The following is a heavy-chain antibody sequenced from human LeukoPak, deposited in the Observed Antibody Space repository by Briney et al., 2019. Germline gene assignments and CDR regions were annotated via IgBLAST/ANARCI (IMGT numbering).Heavy chain of an antibody. D-gene: IGHD3-16*02. Sequence: SETLSLTCTVSGGPISNGTSYWAWIRQPAGKSLEWLGRIYSSGSTYYNPSLKSRFTISVDTSKNQFSLKLSSVTAADTAVYYCARRADYVWGSYRHPFDYWGQGTLVTVSS. CDR3: ARRADYVWGSYRHPFDY. CDR1: GGPISNGTSY. CDR2: IYSSGST. J-gene: IGHJ4*02. V-gene: IGHV4-39*01.